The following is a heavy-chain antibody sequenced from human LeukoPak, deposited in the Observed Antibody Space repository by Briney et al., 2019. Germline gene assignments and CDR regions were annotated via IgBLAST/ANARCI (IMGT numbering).Heavy chain of an antibody. J-gene: IGHJ3*01. V-gene: IGHV3-9*01. CDR1: GFTFDDYA. Sequence: GGSLRLSCAASGFTFDDYAMHWVRQAPGKGLEWVSGISWNSGSIGYADSVKGRFTISRDNAKNSLYLQMNSLRAEDTAVYYCAKDPRLPRSSFTWGQGTMVTVSS. CDR2: ISWNSGSI. CDR3: AKDPRLPRSSFT. D-gene: IGHD3-3*02.